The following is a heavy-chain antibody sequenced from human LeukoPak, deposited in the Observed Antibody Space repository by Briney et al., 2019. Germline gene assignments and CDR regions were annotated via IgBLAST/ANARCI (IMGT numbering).Heavy chain of an antibody. Sequence: GSLRLSCAASGLTFSSYGVHWVRRAPGKGLEWVAFIRSDGSLKYYADSAKGRFTISRDNSKNTLYLQMNGLRAEDTAVYYCRGYCDSSSCYTKRGGDYWGQGTLVTVSS. J-gene: IGHJ4*02. D-gene: IGHD2-2*02. V-gene: IGHV3-30*02. CDR1: GLTFSSYG. CDR2: IRSDGSLK. CDR3: RGYCDSSSCYTKRGGDY.